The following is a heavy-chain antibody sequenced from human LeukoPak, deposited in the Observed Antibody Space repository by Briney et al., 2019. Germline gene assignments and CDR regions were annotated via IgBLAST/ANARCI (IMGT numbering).Heavy chain of an antibody. CDR2: IYISGIT. J-gene: IGHJ4*02. V-gene: IGHV3-66*04. CDR1: GFSITTND. CDR3: AKRSPPY. Sequence: GGSLRLSCTASGFSITTNDMNWVRQAPGKGPEWVALIYISGITKYADCVQGRFTISRDNSKSTLYLQMNSLRAEDTAVYYCAKRSPPYWGQGTLVTVSS. D-gene: IGHD3-10*01.